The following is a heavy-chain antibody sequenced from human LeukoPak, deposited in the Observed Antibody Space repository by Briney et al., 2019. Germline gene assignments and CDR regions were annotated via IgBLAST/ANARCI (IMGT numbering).Heavy chain of an antibody. CDR2: ISNSGGDT. D-gene: IGHD3-22*01. J-gene: IGHJ4*02. CDR1: GFTFSSYA. V-gene: IGHV3-23*01. CDR3: AKDPQNYYDSSTFDY. Sequence: PGGSLRLSCAASGFTFSSYAMSWVRQTPGKGLEWVSAISNSGGDTYYADSVKGRFTISRDNSKNTLYLQMNSLRAEDTAVYYCAKDPQNYYDSSTFDYWGQGTLVTVSS.